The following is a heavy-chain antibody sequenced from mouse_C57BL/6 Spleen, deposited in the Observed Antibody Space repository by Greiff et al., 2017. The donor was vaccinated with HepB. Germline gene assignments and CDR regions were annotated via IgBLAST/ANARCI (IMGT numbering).Heavy chain of an antibody. CDR3: TKIRREDYFDY. V-gene: IGHV6-6*01. CDR1: GFTFSDAW. Sequence: EVKLMESGGGLVQPGGSMKLSCAASGFTFSDAWMDWVRQSPEKGLEWVAEIRNKANNHATYYAESVKGRFTISRDDSKSSVYLQMNSLRAEDTGIYYCTKIRREDYFDYWGQGTTLTVSS. D-gene: IGHD2-12*01. CDR2: IRNKANNHAT. J-gene: IGHJ2*01.